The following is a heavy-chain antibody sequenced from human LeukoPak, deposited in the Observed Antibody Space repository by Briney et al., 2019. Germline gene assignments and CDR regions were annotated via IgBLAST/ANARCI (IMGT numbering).Heavy chain of an antibody. CDR1: GFTFSSYW. Sequence: GGSLRLSCVASGFTFSSYWMSWVRQAPGKGLEWVANIKQDGSETYYVDSVKGRFTISRDNAGNSVFLQMSSLRVEDTAIYYCARRPFDYWGQGTLVTVSS. CDR3: ARRPFDY. V-gene: IGHV3-7*01. CDR2: IKQDGSET. J-gene: IGHJ4*02.